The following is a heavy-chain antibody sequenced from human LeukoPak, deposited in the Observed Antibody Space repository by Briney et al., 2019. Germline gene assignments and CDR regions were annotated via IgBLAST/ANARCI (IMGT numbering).Heavy chain of an antibody. J-gene: IGHJ5*02. CDR1: GGSISSYY. D-gene: IGHD2-15*01. V-gene: IGHV4-59*08. Sequence: SETLSLTCTVSGGSISSYYMSWIRQPPGKGLEWIGYIYYSGSTNYNPSPKSRVTISVDTSKNQFSLRLTSGTAADTAVYYCARQPSLSYCSGGTCWFDGWGQGTLVTVSS. CDR3: ARQPSLSYCSGGTCWFDG. CDR2: IYYSGST.